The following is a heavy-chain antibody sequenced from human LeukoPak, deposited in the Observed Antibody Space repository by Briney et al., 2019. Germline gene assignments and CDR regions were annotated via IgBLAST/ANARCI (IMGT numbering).Heavy chain of an antibody. CDR1: GYFITSAYY. CDR3: ARTTMVRGTYYMDV. J-gene: IGHJ6*03. D-gene: IGHD3-10*01. CDR2: IYHSGTT. Sequence: SETLSLTCTVSGYFITSAYYWGWIRQPPGKGLEWIGTIYHSGTTYYNPSLKSRVTISVDRSKNQFSLKLSSVTAADTAVYYCARTTMVRGTYYMDVWGKGTTVTISS. V-gene: IGHV4-38-2*02.